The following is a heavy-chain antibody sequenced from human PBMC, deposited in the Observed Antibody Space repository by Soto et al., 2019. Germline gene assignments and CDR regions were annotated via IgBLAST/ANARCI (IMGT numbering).Heavy chain of an antibody. CDR2: IYYSGST. CDR1: GGSISSSSYY. J-gene: IGHJ4*02. CDR3: ARDHSRYYYDSSGSPFDY. D-gene: IGHD3-22*01. Sequence: SETLSLTCTVSGGSISSSSYYWGWIRQPPGKGLEWIGSIYYSGSTYYNPSLKSRVTISVDTSKNQFSLKLSSVTAADTAVYYCARDHSRYYYDSSGSPFDYWGQGTLVTVSS. V-gene: IGHV4-39*02.